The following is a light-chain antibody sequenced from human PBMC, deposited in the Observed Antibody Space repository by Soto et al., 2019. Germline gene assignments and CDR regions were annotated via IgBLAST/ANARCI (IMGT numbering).Light chain of an antibody. CDR2: DVS. Sequence: QSALTQPASVSGSPGQSITISFTGTSSDVGGYNYVSWYQHHPGKAPKLMLYDVSNRPSGVSNRFSGSKSGTTTSLTISGLQPEDEADYDCSSYTTSNTRQIVLGTGTKLTVL. V-gene: IGLV2-14*03. J-gene: IGLJ1*01. CDR1: SSDVGGYNY. CDR3: SSYTTSNTRQIV.